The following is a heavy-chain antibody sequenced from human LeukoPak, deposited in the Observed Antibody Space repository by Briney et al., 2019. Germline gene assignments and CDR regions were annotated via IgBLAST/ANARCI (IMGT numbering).Heavy chain of an antibody. CDR1: GFTLRSYS. CDR3: AREAEEAFDI. D-gene: IGHD1-14*01. V-gene: IGHV3-21*01. CDR2: ISDSDNSM. J-gene: IGHJ3*02. Sequence: PGGSLRLSCAASGFTLRSYSMNWVRQAPGKGLEWVSSISDSDNSMYYANSVKGRFTISRDNTKNSLYLQMNSLRAEDTAVYFCAREAEEAFDIWGQGTMVTVSS.